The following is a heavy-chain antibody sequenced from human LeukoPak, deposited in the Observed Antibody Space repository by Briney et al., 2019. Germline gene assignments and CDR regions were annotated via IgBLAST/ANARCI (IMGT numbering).Heavy chain of an antibody. J-gene: IGHJ4*02. D-gene: IGHD3-22*01. V-gene: IGHV3-15*01. CDR2: IKSKTYGGTT. Sequence: GGSRRLSCAASGFTFSNAWMRWVRQAPGKGLEWVGLIKSKTYGGTTDCAAPVKGRFNISRDDSKNTLYLQMNSLKTEDTAVYYCATDPHSYDSSGYYNAYWGQGTLVTVSS. CDR3: ATDPHSYDSSGYYNAY. CDR1: GFTFSNAW.